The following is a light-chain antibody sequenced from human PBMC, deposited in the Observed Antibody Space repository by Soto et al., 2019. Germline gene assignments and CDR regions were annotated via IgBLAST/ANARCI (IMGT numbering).Light chain of an antibody. J-gene: IGKJ1*01. V-gene: IGKV3-20*01. CDR1: QSINHKY. CDR3: QLYSGSPWT. CDR2: SVS. Sequence: EIVLTQSPGTLSVSPEERATLSCRASQSINHKYLAWFQQEPGQTPRLLIHSVSIRATGIPDRFSGGGSGTDFTLTISRLEPEDFAVYYCQLYSGSPWTFGRGTKV.